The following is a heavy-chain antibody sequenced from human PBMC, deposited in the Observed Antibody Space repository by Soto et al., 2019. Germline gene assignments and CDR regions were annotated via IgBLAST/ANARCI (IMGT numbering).Heavy chain of an antibody. CDR1: GGSISSGGYY. D-gene: IGHD6-13*01. CDR2: IYYSGST. J-gene: IGHJ5*02. Sequence: SETLSLTCTVSGGSISSGGYYWSWIRQHPGKGLEWIGYIYYSGSTYYNPSLKSRVTISVDTSKNQFSLKLSSVTAADTAVYYCARARVKQQMGFDPWGQGTLVTVSS. CDR3: ARARVKQQMGFDP. V-gene: IGHV4-31*03.